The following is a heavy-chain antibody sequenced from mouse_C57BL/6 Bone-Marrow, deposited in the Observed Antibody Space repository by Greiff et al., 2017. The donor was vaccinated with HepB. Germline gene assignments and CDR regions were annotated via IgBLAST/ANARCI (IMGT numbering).Heavy chain of an antibody. CDR2: INPNNGGT. Sequence: EVQLQQSGPELVKPGASVKISCKASGYTFTDYYMNWVKQSHGKSLEWIGDINPNNGGTSYNQKFKGKATLTVDKSSSTAYMELRSLTSEDSAVYYCALYDYDWYFDGWGTGTTVTVSS. CDR3: ALYDYDWYFDG. CDR1: GYTFTDYY. D-gene: IGHD2-4*01. V-gene: IGHV1-26*01. J-gene: IGHJ1*03.